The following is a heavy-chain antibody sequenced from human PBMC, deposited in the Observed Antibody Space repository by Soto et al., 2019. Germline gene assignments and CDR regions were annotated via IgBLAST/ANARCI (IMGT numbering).Heavy chain of an antibody. Sequence: EVQLLESGGGLVQPGGSLRLSCAATGFTFSTHSMNWVRQVPGKGLEWISYISSGSSTINYADSVRGRFTISRDNAKNSLFLQMNSLRAEDTAVYYCARSTISWSHPYCFNSWGQGALVTVSS. D-gene: IGHD6-13*01. V-gene: IGHV3-48*04. CDR2: ISSGSSTI. CDR1: GFTFSTHS. J-gene: IGHJ4*02. CDR3: ARSTISWSHPYCFNS.